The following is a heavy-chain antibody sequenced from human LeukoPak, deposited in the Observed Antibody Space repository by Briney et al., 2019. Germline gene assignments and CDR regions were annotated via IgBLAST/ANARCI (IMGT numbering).Heavy chain of an antibody. V-gene: IGHV3-30*18. CDR1: GFTFSSYG. CDR2: ISYDGSEK. Sequence: QPGGSLRLSCSASGFTFSSYGMHWVRQAPGKGLEWVAVISYDGSEKYYADSVKGRFTISRDNSKNTLYLQMNSLRAEDTTVYYCAKVRTVTTRGYYYGMDVWGQGTMVTVSS. D-gene: IGHD4-17*01. CDR3: AKVRTVTTRGYYYGMDV. J-gene: IGHJ6*02.